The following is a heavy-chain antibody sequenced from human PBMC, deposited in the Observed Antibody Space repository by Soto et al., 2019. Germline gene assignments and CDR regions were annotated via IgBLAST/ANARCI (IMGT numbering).Heavy chain of an antibody. CDR2: IIPIFVTA. CDR3: ARSREIIASAGSFDY. J-gene: IGHJ4*02. CDR1: GGTFSSYA. D-gene: IGHD6-25*01. V-gene: IGHV1-69*13. Sequence: SVKVSCKASGGTFSSYAISWVRQAPGQGLEWMGGIIPIFVTANYAQKSQGRVTITADESTSTAYMELSSLRAEDTAVYYCARSREIIASAGSFDYWGQGTLVTVSS.